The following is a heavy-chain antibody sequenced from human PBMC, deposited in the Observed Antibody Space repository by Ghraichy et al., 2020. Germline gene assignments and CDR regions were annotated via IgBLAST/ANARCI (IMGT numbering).Heavy chain of an antibody. CDR1: GYTFTSHG. V-gene: IGHV1-18*04. CDR2: INTYKGIT. D-gene: IGHD2-8*01. J-gene: IGHJ5*02. Sequence: ASVKVSCKASGYTFTSHGINWVRQAPGQGLEWMGWINTYKGITYNSAKIQDRVTMTADISTNTAYLELRSLRSADTAVYYCARDRRVMGIGVRPGWFDPWGQGTLVTVSS. CDR3: ARDRRVMGIGVRPGWFDP.